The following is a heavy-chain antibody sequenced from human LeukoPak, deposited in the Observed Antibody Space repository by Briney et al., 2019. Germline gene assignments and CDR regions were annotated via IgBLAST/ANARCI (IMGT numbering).Heavy chain of an antibody. Sequence: GGSLRLSCAASGFTFSSYGMHWVRQAPGKGLEWVAVISYDGSNKYYADSVKGRFTISRDNSKNTLYLQMNSLRAEDTAVYYCAKEDYYGPLDYWGQGTLVTVSS. CDR3: AKEDYYGPLDY. J-gene: IGHJ4*02. CDR2: ISYDGSNK. CDR1: GFTFSSYG. D-gene: IGHD3-10*01. V-gene: IGHV3-30*18.